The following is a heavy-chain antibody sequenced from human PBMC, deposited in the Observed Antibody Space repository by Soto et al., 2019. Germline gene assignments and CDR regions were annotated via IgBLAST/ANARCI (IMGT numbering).Heavy chain of an antibody. V-gene: IGHV3-11*05. J-gene: IGHJ4*02. Sequence: QVQLVESGGGLVKPGGSLRLSCAASGFTFSDYYMSWIRQAPGKGREWGSYISSSSSYTKYADSVKGRFTISRDNAKNSLYQQMNSLRAEEPAVYYCARVSAAAGTLGYFDYWGQGTLVTVSS. D-gene: IGHD6-13*01. CDR2: ISSSSSYT. CDR1: GFTFSDYY. CDR3: ARVSAAAGTLGYFDY.